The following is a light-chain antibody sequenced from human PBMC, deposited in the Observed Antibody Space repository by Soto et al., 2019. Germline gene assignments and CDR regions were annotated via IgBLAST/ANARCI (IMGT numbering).Light chain of an antibody. Sequence: EIVLTQSPGTLSLSPGERAILSCRASQSVNSGYLAWYQQKPGQAPRLLIYGTSIRAAGIPDRFSGSGSGTDFTLTISRREPEDFAVYACQQYLASPPWTFGQGTMVE. J-gene: IGKJ1*01. CDR2: GTS. CDR3: QQYLASPPWT. V-gene: IGKV3-20*01. CDR1: QSVNSGY.